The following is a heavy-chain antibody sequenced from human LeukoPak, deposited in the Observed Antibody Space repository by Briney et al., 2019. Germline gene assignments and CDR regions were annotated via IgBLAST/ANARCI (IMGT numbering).Heavy chain of an antibody. CDR2: IYYSGST. D-gene: IGHD2-21*02. CDR3: ASNCGGDCQVSP. V-gene: IGHV4-61*01. J-gene: IGHJ5*02. CDR1: GGSVSSGSYY. Sequence: SETLSLTCTVSGGSVSSGSYYWSWIRQPPGEGLEWIGYIYYSGSTNYNPSLKSRVTISVDTSKNQFSLKLSSVTAADTAVYYCASNCGGDCQVSPWGQGTLVTVSS.